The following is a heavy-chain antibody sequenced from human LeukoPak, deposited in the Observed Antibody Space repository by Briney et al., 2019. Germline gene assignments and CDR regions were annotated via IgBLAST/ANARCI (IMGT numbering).Heavy chain of an antibody. CDR3: ARDADYGVYLDY. Sequence: AGGSLRLSCAASGFTFSTYEMTWVRQAPGKGLEWASYIDSSGRTIYYADSVEGRFTISRDNAKNSLYLQMNSLRAEDTAIYYCARDADYGVYLDYWGQGTLVTVSS. D-gene: IGHD4-17*01. CDR2: IDSSGRTI. CDR1: GFTFSTYE. V-gene: IGHV3-48*03. J-gene: IGHJ4*02.